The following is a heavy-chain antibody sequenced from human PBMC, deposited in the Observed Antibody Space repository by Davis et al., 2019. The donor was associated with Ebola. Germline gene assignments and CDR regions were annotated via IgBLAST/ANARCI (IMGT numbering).Heavy chain of an antibody. V-gene: IGHV3-48*02. CDR2: ISSSSSSI. Sequence: PGGPLRPSFPAPGFTFSNYNMNWVRQAPGKGLEWVSYISSSSSSIYYADSVKGRFTISRDNAKNSLYLQMDSLRDEDSAVYYCARDHFFAFDFWSQGVHVSVSS. CDR3: ARDHFFAFDF. J-gene: IGHJ4*02. CDR1: GFTFSNYN.